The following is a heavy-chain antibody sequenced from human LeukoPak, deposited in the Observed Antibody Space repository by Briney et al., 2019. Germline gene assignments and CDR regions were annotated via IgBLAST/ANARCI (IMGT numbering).Heavy chain of an antibody. CDR1: GYTFTSYG. J-gene: IGHJ6*02. V-gene: IGHV1-8*02. CDR2: MNPNSGNT. D-gene: IGHD3-3*01. CDR3: ASGSTYYDFWSGYYFGYYYGMDV. Sequence: ASVKVSCKASGYTFTSYGISWVRQATGQGLEWMGWMNPNSGNTGYAQKFQGRVTMTRNTSISTAYMELSGLRSEDTAVYYCASGSTYYDFWSGYYFGYYYGMDVWGQGTTVTVSS.